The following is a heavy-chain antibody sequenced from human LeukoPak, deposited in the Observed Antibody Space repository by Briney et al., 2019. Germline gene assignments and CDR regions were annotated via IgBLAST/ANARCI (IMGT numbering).Heavy chain of an antibody. V-gene: IGHV1-69*04. CDR2: IIAILGIA. D-gene: IGHD6-19*01. Sequence: ASVKVSCKASGGTFSSYAISWVRQAPGQGLEWMGRIIAILGIANYAQKFQGRVTITADKSTSTAYMELSSLRSEDTAVYYCARGLAVAGTFSFDYWGQGTLVTVSS. CDR3: ARGLAVAGTFSFDY. J-gene: IGHJ4*02. CDR1: GGTFSSYA.